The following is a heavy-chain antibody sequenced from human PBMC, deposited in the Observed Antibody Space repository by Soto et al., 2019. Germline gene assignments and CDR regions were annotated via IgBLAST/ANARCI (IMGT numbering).Heavy chain of an antibody. D-gene: IGHD2-15*01. CDR3: SRDPKTSGSQHWAFNYFDS. J-gene: IGHJ4*02. V-gene: IGHV3-30-3*01. CDR1: GFSFSISP. Sequence: QVQLVESGGGVVQPGRSLRLSCAASGFSFSISPMHWVRQAPGKGPEWVALISYDGTNKFYADSVKGRFTISRDNSKSTLYLQVDSLRPEDAAVYYCSRDPKTSGSQHWAFNYFDSCGQGTLVSVSS. CDR2: ISYDGTNK.